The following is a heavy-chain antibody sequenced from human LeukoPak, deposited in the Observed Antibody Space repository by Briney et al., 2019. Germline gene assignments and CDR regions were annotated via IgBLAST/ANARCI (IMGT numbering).Heavy chain of an antibody. Sequence: SETLSLTCAVYGGSFSGYYWSWIRQPPGKGLEWIGEINHSGSTNYNPSLKSRVTISVDTSKNQFSLKLSSVTAADTAVYYCARASGNLIAVAGTGYYYYYMDVWGKGTTVTVSS. V-gene: IGHV4-34*01. CDR3: ARASGNLIAVAGTGYYYYYMDV. D-gene: IGHD6-19*01. J-gene: IGHJ6*03. CDR2: INHSGST. CDR1: GGSFSGYY.